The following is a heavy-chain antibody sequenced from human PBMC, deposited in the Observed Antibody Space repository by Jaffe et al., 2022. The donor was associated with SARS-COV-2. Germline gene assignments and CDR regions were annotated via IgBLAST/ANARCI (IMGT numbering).Heavy chain of an antibody. Sequence: QVQLVESGGGVVQPGRSLRLSCAASGFTFSSYAMHWVRQAPGKGLEWVAVISYDGSNKYYADSVKGRFTISRDNSKNTLYLQMNSLRAEDTAVYYCARDLLMWGAATLPDYWGQGTLVTVSS. CDR1: GFTFSSYA. D-gene: IGHD1-26*01. J-gene: IGHJ4*02. CDR3: ARDLLMWGAATLPDY. V-gene: IGHV3-30*04. CDR2: ISYDGSNK.